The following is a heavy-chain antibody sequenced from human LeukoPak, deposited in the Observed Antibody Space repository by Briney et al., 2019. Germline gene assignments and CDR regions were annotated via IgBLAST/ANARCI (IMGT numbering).Heavy chain of an antibody. CDR2: ISSRTTI. CDR1: GFSFSTYS. J-gene: IGHJ4*02. D-gene: IGHD5-12*01. Sequence: PGGSLRLSCAASGFSFSTYSMNWVRQAPGKGLEWVSYISSRTTIYYADSVKGRFTISRDNAKNSLYLQMNSLRDEDTALYYCARDSGYGLLEYWGQGTLVTVSS. CDR3: ARDSGYGLLEY. V-gene: IGHV3-48*02.